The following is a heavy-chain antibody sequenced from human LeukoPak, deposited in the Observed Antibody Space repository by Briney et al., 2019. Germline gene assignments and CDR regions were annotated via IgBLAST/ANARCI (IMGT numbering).Heavy chain of an antibody. D-gene: IGHD1-26*01. J-gene: IGHJ6*02. CDR2: IYYSGTT. CDR1: GASISSYY. V-gene: IGHV4-59*08. CDR3: ARHTRGLGATINFYGMDV. Sequence: PSETLSLTCTVSGASISSYYWNWIRQPPGWGLEWIGYIYYSGTTNYNPSLKSRVTISVDTSKNQFSLKVSSVTAADTAVYYCARHTRGLGATINFYGMDVWGQGTTVTVSS.